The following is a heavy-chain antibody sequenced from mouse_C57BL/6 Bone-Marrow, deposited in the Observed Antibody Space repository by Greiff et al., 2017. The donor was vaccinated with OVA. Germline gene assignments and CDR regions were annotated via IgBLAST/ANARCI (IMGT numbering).Heavy chain of an antibody. D-gene: IGHD1-1*01. CDR2: ISGGGGNT. CDR3: ARHPDYYGSSSFAY. J-gene: IGHJ3*01. CDR1: GFTFSSYT. Sequence: EVKVVESGGGLVKPGGSLKLSCAASGFTFSSYTMSWVRQTPEKRLEWVATISGGGGNTYYPDSVKGRFTISRDNAKNTLYLQMSSLRSEDTALYYCARHPDYYGSSSFAYWGQGTLVTVSA. V-gene: IGHV5-9*01.